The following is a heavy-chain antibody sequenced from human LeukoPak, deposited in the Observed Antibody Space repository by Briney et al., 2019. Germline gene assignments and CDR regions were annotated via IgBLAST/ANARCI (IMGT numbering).Heavy chain of an antibody. CDR1: GYTFTDYY. V-gene: IGHV1-2*02. J-gene: IGHJ4*02. D-gene: IGHD7-27*01. CDR2: INPNSGGT. Sequence: GASVKVSFTSSGYTFTDYYILWVRQAPGQGLEWMGWINPNSGGTNYAQKFQGRVTMTRDTSISTAYMELSRLISDDTAVYYCARDRDWGQDYWGQGTLVTVSS. CDR3: ARDRDWGQDY.